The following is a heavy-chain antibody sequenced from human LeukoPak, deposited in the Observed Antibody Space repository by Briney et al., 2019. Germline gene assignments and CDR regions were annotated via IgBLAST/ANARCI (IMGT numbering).Heavy chain of an antibody. D-gene: IGHD2-21*02. CDR2: ITYSSGNT. CDR3: AKDGTGCGGDCYSDY. J-gene: IGHJ4*02. CDR1: GFTFSNYW. Sequence: GGSLRLSCAASGFTFSNYWMTWVRQAPGKGLEWVSAITYSSGNTYYADSVKGRFTISRDNSKNTLYLQMNSLRAEDTALYYCAKDGTGCGGDCYSDYWGQGTLVTVSS. V-gene: IGHV3-23*01.